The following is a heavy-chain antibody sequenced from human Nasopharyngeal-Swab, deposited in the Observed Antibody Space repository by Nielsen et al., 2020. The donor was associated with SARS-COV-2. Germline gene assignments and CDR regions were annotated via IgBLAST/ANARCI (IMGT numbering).Heavy chain of an antibody. V-gene: IGHV3-9*01. CDR2: ISWNSGSI. CDR3: AKEMVGAAG. CDR1: GFTFDNYA. J-gene: IGHJ4*02. D-gene: IGHD6-13*01. Sequence: LSLTCAASGFTFDNYAMHWVRQAPGKGLEWVSGISWNSGSIGYADSVKGRFTISRDNAKNSLYLQMNSLRAEDTALYYCAKEMVGAAGWGQGTLVTVSS.